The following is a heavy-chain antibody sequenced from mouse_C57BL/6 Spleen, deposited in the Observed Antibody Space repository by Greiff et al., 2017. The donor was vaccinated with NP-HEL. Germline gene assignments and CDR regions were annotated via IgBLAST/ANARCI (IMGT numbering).Heavy chain of an antibody. D-gene: IGHD2-2*01. CDR2: IDPSDSYT. CDR1: GYTFTSYW. V-gene: IGHV1-50*01. Sequence: QVQLKESGAELVKPGASVKLSCKASGYTFTSYWMQWVKQRPGQGLEWIGEIDPSDSYTNYNQKFKGKATLTVDTSSSTAYMQLSSLTSEDSAVYYCARWDGYDEAYWGQGTLVTVSA. J-gene: IGHJ3*01. CDR3: ARWDGYDEAY.